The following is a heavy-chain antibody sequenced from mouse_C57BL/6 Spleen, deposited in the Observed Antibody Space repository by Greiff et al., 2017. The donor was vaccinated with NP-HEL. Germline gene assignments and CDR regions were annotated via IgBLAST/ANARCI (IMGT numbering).Heavy chain of an antibody. D-gene: IGHD3-1*01. CDR1: GFTFSSYA. Sequence: EVNVVESGGGLVKPGGSLKLSCAASGFTFSSYAMSWVRQTPEKRLVWVATISDGGSYTYYPDNVKGRFTISRDNAKNNLYLQMSHLKSEDTAMYYCARALLRRDAMDYWGQGTSVTVSS. V-gene: IGHV5-4*03. CDR2: ISDGGSYT. J-gene: IGHJ4*01. CDR3: ARALLRRDAMDY.